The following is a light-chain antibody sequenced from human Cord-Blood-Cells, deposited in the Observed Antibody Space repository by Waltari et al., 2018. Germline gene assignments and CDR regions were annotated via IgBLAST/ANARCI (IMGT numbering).Light chain of an antibody. CDR2: GAS. Sequence: EIVMTQSPATLSVSPGERATLPCRASQSVNSNLACYQQKPGQAPRLLIYGASTRATGIPARFSGSGSGTEFTLTISSLQSEDFAVYYRQQYNNWPPITFGQGTRLEIK. V-gene: IGKV3-15*01. CDR3: QQYNNWPPIT. CDR1: QSVNSN. J-gene: IGKJ5*01.